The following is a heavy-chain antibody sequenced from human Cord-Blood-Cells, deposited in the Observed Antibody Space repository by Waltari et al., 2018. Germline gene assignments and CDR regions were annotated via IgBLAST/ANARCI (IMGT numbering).Heavy chain of an antibody. J-gene: IGHJ4*02. V-gene: IGHV1-3*01. CDR1: GYTFTSYA. CDR2: INAGNGKT. CDR3: ARATICGGDCYSFDY. Sequence: QVQLVQSGAEVKKPGASVKVSCKASGYTFTSYAMHWVRQAPGQRLEWMGWINAGNGKTKYSQKFQGRVTITRDTSASTAYMELSSLRSEDTAVYYCARATICGGDCYSFDYWGQGTLVTVSS. D-gene: IGHD2-21*01.